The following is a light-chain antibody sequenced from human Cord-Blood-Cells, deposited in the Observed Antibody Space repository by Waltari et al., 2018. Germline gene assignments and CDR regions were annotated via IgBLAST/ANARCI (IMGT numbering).Light chain of an antibody. CDR1: QSVSSSY. V-gene: IGKV3-20*01. Sequence: EIVLTQSPGTLSLSPGERATLSCRASQSVSSSYLACYQQKPGQAPRLLIYGASSRATGIPDRFSGSGSGTDFTLTISRLEPEDFAVYYCQQYGSPRTFGQGTKVEIK. J-gene: IGKJ1*01. CDR2: GAS. CDR3: QQYGSPRT.